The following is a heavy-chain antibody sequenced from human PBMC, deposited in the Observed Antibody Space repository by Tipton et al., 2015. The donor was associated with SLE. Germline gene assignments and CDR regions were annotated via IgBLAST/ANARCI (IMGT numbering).Heavy chain of an antibody. CDR1: GGSISSHY. V-gene: IGHV4-59*11. CDR3: ARDAISDAFDI. D-gene: IGHD3-9*01. CDR2: IYYSGST. Sequence: TLSLTCTVSGGSISSHYWSWIRQPPGKGLEWIGYIYYSGSTNYNPSLKSRVTISLDTSKNQFSLKLTSVTAADTAVYFCARDAISDAFDIWGQGTMVTVSS. J-gene: IGHJ3*02.